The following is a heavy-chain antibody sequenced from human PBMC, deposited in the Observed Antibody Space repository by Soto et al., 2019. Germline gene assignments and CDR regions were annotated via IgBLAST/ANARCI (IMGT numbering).Heavy chain of an antibody. CDR3: AREEIYHYDILTGPNRFDAFDI. D-gene: IGHD3-9*01. V-gene: IGHV1-69*13. CDR2: IIPIFGTA. CDR1: GGTFSSYA. J-gene: IGHJ3*02. Sequence: SVKVSCKASGGTFSSYAISWVRQAPGQGLEWMGGIIPIFGTANYAQKFQGRVTITADESTSTAYMELSSLRSEDTAVYYCAREEIYHYDILTGPNRFDAFDIWGQGTMVTVSS.